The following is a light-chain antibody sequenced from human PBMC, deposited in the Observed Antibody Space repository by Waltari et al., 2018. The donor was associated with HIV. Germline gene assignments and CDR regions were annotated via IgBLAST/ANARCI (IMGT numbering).Light chain of an antibody. Sequence: DIQLTQSPSFLSTSLGDRVTITCRASKGIHNFLDWFQQKPGKSPKLLIYAASTLQSGVPSRFSGSGSGTEFTLTISSLQPEDFATYYCQQLNSYPYTFGQGTKLEIK. V-gene: IGKV1-9*01. CDR3: QQLNSYPYT. J-gene: IGKJ2*01. CDR2: AAS. CDR1: KGIHNF.